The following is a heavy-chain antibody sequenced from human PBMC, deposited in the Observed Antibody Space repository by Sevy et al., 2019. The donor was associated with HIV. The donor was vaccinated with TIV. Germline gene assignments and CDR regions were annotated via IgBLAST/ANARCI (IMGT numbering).Heavy chain of an antibody. V-gene: IGHV3-21*01. J-gene: IGHJ3*02. CDR1: GFTFSSYS. CDR3: ARGVQTYDAFDI. CDR2: ISGISNYI. Sequence: GGPLRLSCAASGFTFSSYSMNWVRQAPGKGLEWVSSISGISNYIYYADSVQGRFSISRDNAKDSLYLQMNSLRVEDTAIYYCARGVQTYDAFDIWGQGTMVTVSS. D-gene: IGHD6-6*01.